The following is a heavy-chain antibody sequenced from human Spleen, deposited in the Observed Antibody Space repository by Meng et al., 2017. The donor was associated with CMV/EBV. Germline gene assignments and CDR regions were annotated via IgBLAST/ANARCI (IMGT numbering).Heavy chain of an antibody. CDR1: GVYVSDSGFY. Sequence: SLSCAVSGVYVSDSGFYWTWIRRSPGKGLQWIGYVYYNGNTNLNPSLTGRVTMSMERSANQFSLRLTSVTTADTAVYYCARGVYWFEFWGQGALVTVSS. CDR3: ARGVYWFEF. D-gene: IGHD2-8*02. V-gene: IGHV4-61*08. CDR2: VYYNGNT. J-gene: IGHJ4*02.